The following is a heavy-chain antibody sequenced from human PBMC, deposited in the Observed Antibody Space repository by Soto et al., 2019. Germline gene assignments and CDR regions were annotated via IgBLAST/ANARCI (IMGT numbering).Heavy chain of an antibody. CDR3: SSACRLHWFKS. CDR1: GDSIKTETW. CDR2: IKHTGDA. J-gene: IGHJ5*01. V-gene: IGHV4-4*02. Sequence: QVHLQESGPGLVKPSETLSLTCAVSGDSIKTETWWSWLRQLPGTGLEWIGEIKHTGDANANPALRICVSSSVVRPKDQFVLAVRSGSAADTAVDFCSSACRLHWFKSWGQGPLVTV.